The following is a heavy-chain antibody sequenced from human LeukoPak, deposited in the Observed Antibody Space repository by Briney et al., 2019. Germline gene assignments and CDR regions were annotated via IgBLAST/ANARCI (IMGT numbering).Heavy chain of an antibody. Sequence: ASVKVSCKASGYTFTSYYMHWVRQAPGQGLEWMGIINPSGGSTSYAQKFQGRVTMTRDTSTSTVYMELSSLRSEDTAVYYCARDKRVVVVAATRYGMDVWGQGTTVTVSS. CDR2: INPSGGST. D-gene: IGHD2-15*01. J-gene: IGHJ6*02. CDR3: ARDKRVVVVAATRYGMDV. V-gene: IGHV1-46*01. CDR1: GYTFTSYY.